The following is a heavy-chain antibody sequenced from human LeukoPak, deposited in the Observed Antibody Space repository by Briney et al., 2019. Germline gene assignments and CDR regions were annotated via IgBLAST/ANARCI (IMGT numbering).Heavy chain of an antibody. Sequence: GGSLRLPCAASGFLYSIYGMHWVRQAPGKGLEGVAFIRYDGRKKYYADSVKGRFTISRDNSRNTLYLQMNSLRAEDTAIYYCAKNGDRGAYCSGGTCYPYYYYYMDVWGKGTTVTISS. CDR3: AKNGDRGAYCSGGTCYPYYYYYMDV. J-gene: IGHJ6*03. CDR1: GFLYSIYG. CDR2: IRYDGRKK. V-gene: IGHV3-30*02. D-gene: IGHD2-15*01.